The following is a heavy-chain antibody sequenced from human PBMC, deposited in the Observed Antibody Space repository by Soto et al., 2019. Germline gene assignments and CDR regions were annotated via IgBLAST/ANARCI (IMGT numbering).Heavy chain of an antibody. Sequence: ASVKVSCKASGGTFSSYAISWVRQAPGQGLEWMGGIIPIFGTANYAQKFQGRVTSTADKSTSTAYMELSSLRSEDTAVYYCARDGSENWFDPWGQGTLVTAPQ. CDR1: GGTFSSYA. J-gene: IGHJ5*02. CDR3: ARDGSENWFDP. V-gene: IGHV1-69*06. CDR2: IIPIFGTA.